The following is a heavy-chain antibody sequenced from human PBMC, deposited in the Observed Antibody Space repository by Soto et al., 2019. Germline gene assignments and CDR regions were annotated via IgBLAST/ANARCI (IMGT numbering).Heavy chain of an antibody. J-gene: IGHJ6*02. Sequence: QVQLQQWGAGLLKPSETLSLTCAVYGGSFSGYYWSWIRQPPGKGLEWIGEINHSGSTNYNPSLKSRITISVDTSKNQFSLKLSSVTAADTAVYYCAREAVDYYGSGSYFHYYYGMDVWGQGTTVTVSS. CDR2: INHSGST. V-gene: IGHV4-34*01. D-gene: IGHD3-10*01. CDR3: AREAVDYYGSGSYFHYYYGMDV. CDR1: GGSFSGYY.